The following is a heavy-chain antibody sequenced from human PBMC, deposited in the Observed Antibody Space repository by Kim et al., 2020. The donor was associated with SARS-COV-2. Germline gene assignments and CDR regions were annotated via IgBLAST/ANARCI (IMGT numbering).Heavy chain of an antibody. J-gene: IGHJ6*02. D-gene: IGHD5-18*01. V-gene: IGHV3-23*01. Sequence: YYTDSVKVRFTISRDNFKNTLYLQMNSLRAEDTAVYYCARQPYYYYGVDVWGQGTTVTVSS. CDR3: ARQPYYYYGVDV.